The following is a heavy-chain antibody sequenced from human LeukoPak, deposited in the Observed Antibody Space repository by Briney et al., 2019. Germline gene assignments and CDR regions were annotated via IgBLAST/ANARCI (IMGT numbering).Heavy chain of an antibody. D-gene: IGHD3-16*01. Sequence: GGSLRLSCAASGFTFSSYWMSWVRQAPGKGLEWVSGISGSGGTTYYADSVKGRFTISRDNSKNTLYLQMNSLRAEDTAVYYCAKDISWGSYISWGQGALVTVSS. CDR1: GFTFSSYW. J-gene: IGHJ4*02. CDR3: AKDISWGSYIS. V-gene: IGHV3-23*01. CDR2: ISGSGGTT.